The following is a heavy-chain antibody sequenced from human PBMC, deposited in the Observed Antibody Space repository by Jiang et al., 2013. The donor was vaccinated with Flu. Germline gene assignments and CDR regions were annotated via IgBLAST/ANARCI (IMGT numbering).Heavy chain of an antibody. J-gene: IGHJ4*02. V-gene: IGHV4-39*01. Sequence: GPGLVKPSETLSLTCTVSGGSISSSSYYWGWIRQSPGKGLEWIGTIYYQGATQYNPSLKSRVTISIDTSKNQFFLKLTSVTAADTAVYYCAREVRVTSVTTGKCWGQGTLVTVSS. D-gene: IGHD4-17*01. CDR3: AREVRVTSVTTGKC. CDR2: IYYQGAT. CDR1: GGSISSSSYY.